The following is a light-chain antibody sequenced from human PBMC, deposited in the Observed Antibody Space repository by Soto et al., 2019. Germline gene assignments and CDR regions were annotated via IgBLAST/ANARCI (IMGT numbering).Light chain of an antibody. J-gene: IGKJ4*01. CDR3: HQYYNATLT. CDR1: QSLLSTSNNKNY. V-gene: IGKV4-1*01. Sequence: DIVMTQSPDSLAVSLGERATINCKSSQSLLSTSNNKNYLSWYQQKPGQPPKLLIYWASAREYGVPDRFSGSGSGAAFTLTISSLQAEDVAVYYCHQYYNATLTFGGGTKVEIK. CDR2: WAS.